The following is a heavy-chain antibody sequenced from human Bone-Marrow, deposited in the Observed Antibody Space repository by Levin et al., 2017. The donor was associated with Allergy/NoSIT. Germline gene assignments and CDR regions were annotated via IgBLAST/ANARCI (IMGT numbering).Heavy chain of an antibody. Sequence: NPGESLKISCTGLQYTFTSSWIAWVRQMPGKGLEWMGTIYPGDSDTRYSPSFQGQVTISADTSTTTAYLHWNSLKASDTAMYYCARQVELRDPFDRWGQGTLVTVSS. CDR1: QYTFTSSW. D-gene: IGHD1-7*01. CDR3: ARQVELRDPFDR. CDR2: IYPGDSDT. J-gene: IGHJ4*02. V-gene: IGHV5-51*01.